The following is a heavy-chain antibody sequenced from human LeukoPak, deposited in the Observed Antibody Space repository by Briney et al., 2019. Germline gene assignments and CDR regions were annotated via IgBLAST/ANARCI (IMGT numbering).Heavy chain of an antibody. D-gene: IGHD6-19*01. V-gene: IGHV1-2*02. J-gene: IGHJ4*02. CDR1: GYTFTGYY. CDR3: ARGEQWVVFWEGSRLFDY. Sequence: SSVKVSCKASGYTFTGYYMHWVRQAPAQGLEWMGGINPNSGGTNYAQKFQGRVTMTMDTSISTAYMELSRLRSDDTAVYYCARGEQWVVFWEGSRLFDYWGQGTLVTVSS. CDR2: INPNSGGT.